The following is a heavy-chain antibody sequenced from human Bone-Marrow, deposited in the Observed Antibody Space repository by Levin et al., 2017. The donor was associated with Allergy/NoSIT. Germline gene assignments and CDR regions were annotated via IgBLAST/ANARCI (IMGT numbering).Heavy chain of an antibody. D-gene: IGHD2-15*01. CDR2: IYWDDDK. CDR1: GFSLSPNGVG. CDR3: AHRGYCTGGSCYSSGNWFDP. J-gene: IGHJ5*02. Sequence: SGPTLVKPTQTLTLTCTFAGFSLSPNGVGVGWIRQPPGKAPEWLALIYWDDDKRYSPSLKSRLTITKDTSKNQVVLTMTNMDPVDTATYYCAHRGYCTGGSCYSSGNWFDPWGQGTLVTVSS. V-gene: IGHV2-5*02.